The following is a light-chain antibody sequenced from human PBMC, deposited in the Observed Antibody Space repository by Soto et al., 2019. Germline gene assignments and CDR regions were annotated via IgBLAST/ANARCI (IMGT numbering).Light chain of an antibody. J-gene: IGLJ1*01. CDR3: AAWDDSLNGRV. V-gene: IGLV1-44*01. CDR2: SNN. CDR1: SSNIGSNT. Sequence: QSVLTQSPSASGTPGQRVTISCSGSSSNIGSNTVNWYQQLPGTAPKLLIYSNNQRPSGVPDRFSGPKSGTSASLAISGLQSEDEADYYCAAWDDSLNGRVFGTGTKVTVL.